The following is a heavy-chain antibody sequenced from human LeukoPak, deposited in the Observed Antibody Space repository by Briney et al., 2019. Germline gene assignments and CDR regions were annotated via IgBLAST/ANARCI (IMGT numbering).Heavy chain of an antibody. CDR1: GFSFSSYG. Sequence: GGSLRLSCAGSGFSFSSYGMHWVRQAPGKGLEWMAFIRSDGSNKYYADSVKGRFTISRDNSKNTLSLQMSSLRVEDTAVYYCARDRSCTGGSCYMDVWGRGTTVTVSS. J-gene: IGHJ6*03. CDR2: IRSDGSNK. V-gene: IGHV3-30*02. D-gene: IGHD2-15*01. CDR3: ARDRSCTGGSCYMDV.